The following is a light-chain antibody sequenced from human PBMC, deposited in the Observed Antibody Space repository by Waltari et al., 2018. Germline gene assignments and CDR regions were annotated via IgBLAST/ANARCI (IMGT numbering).Light chain of an antibody. CDR3: SSYTTSSTLV. V-gene: IGLV2-14*03. CDR1: NSDIGGYNF. Sequence: QSALTQPASVSGSPGRSITISCTGSNSDIGGYNFVSWYQQHPGKAPKLMIYDLNKRPSGVSNRFSASKSGKTASLTISGLQAEDEANYYCSSYTTSSTLVFGGGTKVTVL. J-gene: IGLJ2*01. CDR2: DLN.